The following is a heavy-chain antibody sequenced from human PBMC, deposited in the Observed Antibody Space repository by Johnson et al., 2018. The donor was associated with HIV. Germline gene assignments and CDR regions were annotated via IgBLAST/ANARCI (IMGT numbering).Heavy chain of an antibody. CDR1: GFSFDDYD. V-gene: IGHV3-20*04. J-gene: IGHJ3*02. D-gene: IGHD1-26*01. Sequence: VQLVESGGGVVRPGGSLRLSCAASGFSFDDYDMSWVRQAPGKGLVWVARINSDGGSTSYVDSVKGRFTISRDNARNTLYLQMNSLRADDTAVYYCASRMYSGSSGGAFDIWGQGTMVTVSS. CDR3: ASRMYSGSSGGAFDI. CDR2: INSDGGST.